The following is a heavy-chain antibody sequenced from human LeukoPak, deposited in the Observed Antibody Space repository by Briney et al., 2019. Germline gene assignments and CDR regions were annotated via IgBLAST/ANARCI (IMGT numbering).Heavy chain of an antibody. CDR3: AKDTSIGKYCTSGVCSPFDY. CDR2: ISDSGDYT. Sequence: GGSLRLSCAGSGFTFSSYAMSWVRQAPGKGLEWVSAISDSGDYTYYADSVKGRFTISRDNSKNTLYLHVDSLRAEDTAVYYCAKDTSIGKYCTSGVCSPFDYWGQGTLVTVSS. D-gene: IGHD2-8*01. J-gene: IGHJ4*02. CDR1: GFTFSSYA. V-gene: IGHV3-23*01.